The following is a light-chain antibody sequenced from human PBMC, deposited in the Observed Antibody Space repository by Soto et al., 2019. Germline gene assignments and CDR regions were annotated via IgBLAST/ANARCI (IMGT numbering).Light chain of an antibody. CDR1: QSISSW. V-gene: IGKV1-5*01. CDR3: MQALQTPRT. Sequence: DIQMTQSPSTLSASVGDRVTITCRASQSISSWLAWYQQKPGKAPKLLIYDASSLESGVPDRFSGSGSGTDFTLKISRVEADDVGVYYCMQALQTPRTFGQGTKVDIK. J-gene: IGKJ1*01. CDR2: DAS.